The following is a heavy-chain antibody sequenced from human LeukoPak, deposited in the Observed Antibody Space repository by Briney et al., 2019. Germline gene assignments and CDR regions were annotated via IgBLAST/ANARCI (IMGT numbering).Heavy chain of an antibody. Sequence: GSLRLSCAASGFTFSSYGMHWVRQASGKGLEWVGRIRSKANSYATAYAASVKGRFTISRDDSKNTAYLQMNSLKTEDTAVYYCTLPRDGYSSSWYGYWGQGTLVTVSS. CDR3: TLPRDGYSSSWYGY. J-gene: IGHJ4*02. CDR1: GFTFSSYG. CDR2: IRSKANSYAT. V-gene: IGHV3-73*01. D-gene: IGHD6-13*01.